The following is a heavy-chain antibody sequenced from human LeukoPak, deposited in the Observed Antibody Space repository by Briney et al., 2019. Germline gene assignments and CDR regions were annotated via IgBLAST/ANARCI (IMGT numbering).Heavy chain of an antibody. J-gene: IGHJ4*02. CDR1: GYSISSGFY. CDR2: MWHSGDT. V-gene: IGHV4-38-2*02. Sequence: SETLSLTCTVSGYSISSGFYWGWVRQPPGKGLEWIGSMWHSGDTYYNPSLKSRVTISVDTSKNQFSLKVTSVTAADTAVYICARLPHCSGSSCYPPGVYFESWGPGALVTVSS. D-gene: IGHD2-2*01. CDR3: ARLPHCSGSSCYPPGVYFES.